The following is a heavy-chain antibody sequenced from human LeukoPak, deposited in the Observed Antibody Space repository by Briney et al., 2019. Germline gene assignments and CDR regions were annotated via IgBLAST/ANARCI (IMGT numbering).Heavy chain of an antibody. V-gene: IGHV1-3*01. D-gene: IGHD3-10*01. CDR2: INAGNGNT. J-gene: IGHJ4*02. CDR1: GYTFTSYA. Sequence: GASVKVSCKASGYTFTSYAMHWVRQAPGQRLEWMGWINAGNGNTKYSQKFQGRVTITRDTSASTAYMELSSLRSEDTAVYYCARDRCGGGYYGSGSYLCYFDYWGQGTLVTVSS. CDR3: ARDRCGGGYYGSGSYLCYFDY.